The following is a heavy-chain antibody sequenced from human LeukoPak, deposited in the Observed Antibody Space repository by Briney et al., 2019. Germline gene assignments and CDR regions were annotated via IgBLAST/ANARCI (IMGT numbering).Heavy chain of an antibody. CDR2: INTNTGNS. J-gene: IGHJ2*01. Sequence: ASVKVSCKASGYTFTSYGISWVRQAPGQGLEWMGWINTNTGNSTYAQGFTGRFVLSLDTSVSTAYLQISSLRAGDTAVYYCARRGVFGYSHDLWGRGTLVTVSS. D-gene: IGHD5-18*01. CDR1: GYTFTSYG. CDR3: ARRGVFGYSHDL. V-gene: IGHV7-4-1*02.